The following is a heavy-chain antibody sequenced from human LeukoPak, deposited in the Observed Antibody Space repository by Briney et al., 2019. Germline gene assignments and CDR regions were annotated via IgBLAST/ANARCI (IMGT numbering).Heavy chain of an antibody. CDR3: ARYYDFWSGYYRDAFDI. V-gene: IGHV4-59*01. Sequence: PSETLSLTCTVSGGSISSYYWSWIRQPPGKGLEWIGYIYYSGSTNYNPSLRSRVTISVDTSKNQFSLKLSSVTAADTAVYYCARYYDFWSGYYRDAFDIWGQGTMVTVSS. J-gene: IGHJ3*02. CDR1: GGSISSYY. CDR2: IYYSGST. D-gene: IGHD3-3*01.